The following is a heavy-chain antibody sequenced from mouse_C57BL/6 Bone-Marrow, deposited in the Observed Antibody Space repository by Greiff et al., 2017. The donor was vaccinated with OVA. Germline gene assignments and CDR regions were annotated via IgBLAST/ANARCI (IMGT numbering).Heavy chain of an antibody. CDR3: ARENYYGSSLAY. Sequence: VQGVESGAELVRPGTSVKMSCKASGYTFTNYWIGWAKQRPGHGLEWIGDIYPGGGYTNYNEKFKGKATLTADKSSSTAYMQFSSLTSEDSAIYYCARENYYGSSLAYWGQGTLVTVSA. V-gene: IGHV1-63*01. D-gene: IGHD1-1*01. CDR2: IYPGGGYT. J-gene: IGHJ3*01. CDR1: GYTFTNYW.